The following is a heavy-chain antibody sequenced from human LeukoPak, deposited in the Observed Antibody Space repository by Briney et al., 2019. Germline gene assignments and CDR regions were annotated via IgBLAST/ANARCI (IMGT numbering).Heavy chain of an antibody. CDR3: ARGRTSTASFDP. D-gene: IGHD3/OR15-3a*01. J-gene: IGHJ5*02. CDR2: IHNSGTT. V-gene: IGHV4-59*12. Sequence: MSSETLSLTCTVSGGSISTYYWSWIRQSPGRGLEWIGYIHNSGTTNYNPSLKSRVTMSVDTSKNQFSLNLSSVTAADTAVYYCARGRTSTASFDPWGQGTLVTVSS. CDR1: GGSISTYY.